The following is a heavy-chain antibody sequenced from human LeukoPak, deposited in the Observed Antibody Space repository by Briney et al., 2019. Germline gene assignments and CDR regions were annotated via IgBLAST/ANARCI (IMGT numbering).Heavy chain of an antibody. D-gene: IGHD2-2*01. CDR1: GFTFSSYW. V-gene: IGHV3-7*01. Sequence: GGSLRLSCAASGFTFSSYWMSWVRQAPGKGLEWVANIKQDGSEKYYVDSVKGRFTISRDNAKNSLYLQMNSLRAEDTAVYYCARVVPAVTSPYYYYMDVRGKGTTVTVSS. J-gene: IGHJ6*03. CDR2: IKQDGSEK. CDR3: ARVVPAVTSPYYYYMDV.